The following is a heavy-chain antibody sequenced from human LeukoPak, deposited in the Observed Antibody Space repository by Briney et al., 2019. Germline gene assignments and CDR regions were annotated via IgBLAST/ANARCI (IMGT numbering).Heavy chain of an antibody. CDR3: ARVWSSGWYRDFDY. Sequence: GGSLRLSCAASGFTFSSYAMHWVRQAPGKGLEWVSSISSSSSYIYYADSVKGRFTISRDNAKNSLYLQMNSLRAEDTAVYYCARVWSSGWYRDFDYWGQGTLVTVSS. V-gene: IGHV3-21*01. CDR1: GFTFSSYA. D-gene: IGHD6-19*01. CDR2: ISSSSSYI. J-gene: IGHJ4*02.